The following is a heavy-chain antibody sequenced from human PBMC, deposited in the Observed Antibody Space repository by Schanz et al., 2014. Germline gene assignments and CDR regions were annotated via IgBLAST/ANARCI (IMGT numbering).Heavy chain of an antibody. V-gene: IGHV3-11*06. CDR1: GFTFSDYY. D-gene: IGHD2-2*01. CDR3: ARDSPYCSSISCHFDY. CDR2: ISSSSSDT. J-gene: IGHJ4*02. Sequence: HVQLVESGGGLVKPGGSLRLSCAASGFTFSDYYMSWIRQAPGKGLEWVSYISSSSSDTNYADSVKGRFTISRDNAKNALYLQMNSLRAEDTAVYYCARDSPYCSSISCHFDYWGQGTLVTVSS.